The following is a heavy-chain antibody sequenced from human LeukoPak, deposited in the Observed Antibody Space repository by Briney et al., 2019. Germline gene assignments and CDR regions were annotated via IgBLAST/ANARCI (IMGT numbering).Heavy chain of an antibody. CDR3: ARMRGYCSSTSRRDY. J-gene: IGHJ4*02. CDR1: GFTVSSNY. V-gene: IGHV3-66*02. CDR2: IYSGGGT. D-gene: IGHD2-2*01. Sequence: GGSLRLSCAASGFTVSSNYMSWVRQAPGKGLEWVSVIYSGGGTYYADSVKGRFTISRDNSKNTLYLQMNSLRAEDTAVYYCARMRGYCSSTSRRDYWGQGTLVTVSS.